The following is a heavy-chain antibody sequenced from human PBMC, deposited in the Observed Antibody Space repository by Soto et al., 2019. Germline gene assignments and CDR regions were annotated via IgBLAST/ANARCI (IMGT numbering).Heavy chain of an antibody. CDR3: TPLALKYSSGWYEFSD. D-gene: IGHD6-19*01. CDR1: GFTFSNVW. CDR2: IKSKTDGGTT. V-gene: IGHV3-15*07. J-gene: IGHJ4*02. Sequence: EVQLVESGGGLVKPGGSLRLSCAASGFTFSNVWMNWVRQAPGKGLEWVGRIKSKTDGGTTDYAAPVKVRFTISRDDSKNTLSLQMNSLKTEDAAVYYCTPLALKYSSGWYEFSDWGQGTLVTVSS.